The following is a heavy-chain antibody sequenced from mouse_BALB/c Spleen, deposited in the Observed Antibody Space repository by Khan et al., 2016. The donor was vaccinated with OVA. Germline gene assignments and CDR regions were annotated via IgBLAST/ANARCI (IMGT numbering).Heavy chain of an antibody. Sequence: VQLQQSGAELVKPGASVKLSCTASGYKIKDTYMHWVKQRPEQGLEWIGRIDPANGNTEYDPKFQGKATITADTLSNTAYLQLSSLTSEDTAVYYCARWPRGYWGQGTTLTVSS. J-gene: IGHJ2*01. CDR3: ARWPRGY. CDR1: GYKIKDTY. CDR2: IDPANGNT. V-gene: IGHV14-3*02.